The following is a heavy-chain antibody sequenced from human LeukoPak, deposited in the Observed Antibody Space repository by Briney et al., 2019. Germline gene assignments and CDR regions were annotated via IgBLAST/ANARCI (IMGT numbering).Heavy chain of an antibody. CDR2: IYHSETT. D-gene: IGHD6-19*01. CDR1: GDSISSYY. CDR3: ARHAINSSGWHFDY. V-gene: IGHV4-59*08. Sequence: SETLSLTCTLSGDSISSYYWSWIRHPPGEGLEWIGYIYHSETTSYNPSLKSRLTMSVDTSKNQFSLKLSSVTAADTAVYYCARHAINSSGWHFDYWGQGTLVTVSS. J-gene: IGHJ4*02.